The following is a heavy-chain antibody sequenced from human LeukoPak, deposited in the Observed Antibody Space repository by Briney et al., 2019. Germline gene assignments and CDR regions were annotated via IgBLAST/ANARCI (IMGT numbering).Heavy chain of an antibody. CDR1: XFTFSDYA. D-gene: IGHD4/OR15-4a*01. CDR3: AKDRGYGEHEPFES. J-gene: IGHJ4*02. V-gene: IGHV3-30*18. Sequence: SLRLXXVGSXFTFSDYAIHWVRQAPGKGLEWVAVSAHDEVGKQFADSVKGRFTLSRDNSRDSVHLQMNRLRDEDTAVYYCAKDRGYGEHEPFESWGQGSLVTVSS. CDR2: SAHDEVGK.